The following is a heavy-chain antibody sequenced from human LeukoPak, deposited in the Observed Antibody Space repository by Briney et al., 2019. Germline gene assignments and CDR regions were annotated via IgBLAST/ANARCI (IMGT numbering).Heavy chain of an antibody. CDR2: IYYSGTT. J-gene: IGHJ4*02. CDR3: ARRYAGLHLDY. V-gene: IGHV4-39*01. Sequence: PSETLSLTCTVSGASISSSSYYWGWIRQPPGKGLEWIGSIYYSGTTYFNPSLKSRVTISVDTSKNQISLKLSSVTAADTAAYYCARRYAGLHLDYWGQGTLVTVSA. D-gene: IGHD5-24*01. CDR1: GASISSSSYY.